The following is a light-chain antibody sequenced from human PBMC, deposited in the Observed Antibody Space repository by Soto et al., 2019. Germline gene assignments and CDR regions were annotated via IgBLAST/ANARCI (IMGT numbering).Light chain of an antibody. CDR2: DAS. V-gene: IGKV3-11*01. CDR3: QLRSHWL. CDR1: QSVTRY. J-gene: IGKJ4*01. Sequence: EIVLTQSPATLSLSPGERATLSCRTSQSVTRYLAWYQQKPGQAPRLLIYDASNRATGIPARFSGSGSGTDFTLSISSLEPEDFAVYYCQLRSHWLFGGGTKVEIK.